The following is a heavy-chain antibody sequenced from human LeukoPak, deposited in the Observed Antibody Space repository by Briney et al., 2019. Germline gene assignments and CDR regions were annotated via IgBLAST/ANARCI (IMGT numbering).Heavy chain of an antibody. V-gene: IGHV3-7*01. J-gene: IGHJ3*02. D-gene: IGHD5-24*01. CDR1: GLNFGNYW. Sequence: PGGSLRLSCAGSGLNFGNYWMSWVRQTPGKGLEWVANIKQDGNEKFYVDSVRGRFNIFRENAKNSLYLQMNRLRAEDKAVYYCARARRDGNTGLAFDIWGQGTMVTVSS. CDR2: IKQDGNEK. CDR3: ARARRDGNTGLAFDI.